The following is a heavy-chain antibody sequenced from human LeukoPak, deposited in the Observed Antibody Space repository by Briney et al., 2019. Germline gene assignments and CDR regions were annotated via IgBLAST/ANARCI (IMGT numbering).Heavy chain of an antibody. Sequence: GASVKVSCKASGYTFTGYYIHWVRQAPGQGLEWMGWINPDTSGTNYAQKFQGRVTMTRDTSISTAYMELSRLRSDDTAMYYCAREKVVTSTYNWLDPWGQGTLSPSPQ. J-gene: IGHJ5*02. V-gene: IGHV1-2*02. CDR1: GYTFTGYY. CDR3: AREKVVTSTYNWLDP. CDR2: INPDTSGT. D-gene: IGHD2-21*02.